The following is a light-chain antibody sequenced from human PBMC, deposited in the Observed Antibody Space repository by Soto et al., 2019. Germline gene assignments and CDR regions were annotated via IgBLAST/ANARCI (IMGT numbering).Light chain of an antibody. V-gene: IGKV4-1*01. CDR3: QQYYSTPPS. CDR2: WAS. J-gene: IGKJ4*01. Sequence: DIVMTQSPDSLAVSLGERATINCKSSQSVLYSSNNKNYLAWYQQKPGQPPKLLIYWASTRESGVPDRFSVSGSGTDFTLAISSLQAEDVAVSYCQQYYSTPPSFGGGTKVQIK. CDR1: QSVLYSSNNKNY.